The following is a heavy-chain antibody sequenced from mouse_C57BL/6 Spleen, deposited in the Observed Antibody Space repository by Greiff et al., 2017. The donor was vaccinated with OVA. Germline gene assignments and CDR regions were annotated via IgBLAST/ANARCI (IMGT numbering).Heavy chain of an antibody. Sequence: QVQLQQPGAELVKPGASVKLSCKASGYTFTSYWMHWVKQRPGQGLEWIGEIDPSDSYTNYNQKFKGKSTLTVDKSSSTAYMQLSSLTSEDSAVYYCARSSFFDYWGQGTTLTVSS. D-gene: IGHD1-1*01. J-gene: IGHJ2*01. CDR1: GYTFTSYW. CDR3: ARSSFFDY. CDR2: IDPSDSYT. V-gene: IGHV1-69*01.